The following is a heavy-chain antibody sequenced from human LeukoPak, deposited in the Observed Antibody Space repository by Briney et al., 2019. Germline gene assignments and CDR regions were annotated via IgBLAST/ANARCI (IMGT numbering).Heavy chain of an antibody. CDR3: ASLGGTYDY. J-gene: IGHJ4*02. V-gene: IGHV4-59*08. CDR2: IYYSGII. CDR1: VGSISNYY. D-gene: IGHD1-26*01. Sequence: SETLSITCTVSVGSISNYYWSWIRQPPGKGLEWIGYIYYSGIINYSPSLKSRVTISLDTSKNQVSLKLSSVTAADTAVYYCASLGGTYDYWGQGTLVTVSS.